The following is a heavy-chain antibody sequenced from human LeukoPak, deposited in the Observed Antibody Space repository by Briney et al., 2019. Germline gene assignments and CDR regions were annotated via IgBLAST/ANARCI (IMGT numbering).Heavy chain of an antibody. V-gene: IGHV1-2*02. CDR2: INPNSGGT. D-gene: IGHD3-16*01. CDR1: GYTFTGYY. Sequence: GASVKVSCKASGYTFTGYYMHWVRQAPGQGLEWMGWINPNSGGTNYAQKFQGRVTMTRDTSISTAYMELSRLRSDDTAVYYCARVRGRGPDHFDYWGQGTLVTVSS. CDR3: ARVRGRGPDHFDY. J-gene: IGHJ4*02.